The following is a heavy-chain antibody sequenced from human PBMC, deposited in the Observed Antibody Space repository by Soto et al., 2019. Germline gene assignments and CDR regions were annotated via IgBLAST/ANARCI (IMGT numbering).Heavy chain of an antibody. CDR2: INPSGGST. D-gene: IGHD3-22*01. Sequence: ASVKVSCKASGYTFTSYYMHWVRQAPGQGLEWMGRINPSGGSTSYAQKFQGRVTMARDTSTSTVYMELSSLRSEDTAVYYCARDGRYYYDSSGYYGGPGVWFDPWGQGTLVTVSS. CDR1: GYTFTSYY. V-gene: IGHV1-46*01. CDR3: ARDGRYYYDSSGYYGGPGVWFDP. J-gene: IGHJ5*02.